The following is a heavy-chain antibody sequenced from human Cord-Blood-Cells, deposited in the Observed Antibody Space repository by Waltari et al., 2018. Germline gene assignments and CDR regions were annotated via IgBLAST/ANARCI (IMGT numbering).Heavy chain of an antibody. CDR1: GGSISSRSYS. J-gene: IGHJ4*02. V-gene: IGHV4-39*01. CDR2: IYYSGST. CDR3: ARLWYFDY. Sequence: QLQLQESGPGLVKPSETLSLTGTVSGGSISSRSYSWGWIRQPPGKGLEWIGSIYYSGSTYYNPSLKSRVTISVDTSKNQFSLKLSSVTAADTAVYYCARLWYFDYWGQGTLVTVSS.